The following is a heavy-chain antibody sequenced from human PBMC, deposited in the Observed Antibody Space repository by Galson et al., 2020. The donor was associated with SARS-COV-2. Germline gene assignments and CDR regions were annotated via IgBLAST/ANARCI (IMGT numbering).Heavy chain of an antibody. D-gene: IGHD2-21*01. CDR1: EYTFTGHY. V-gene: IGHV1-2*02. CDR3: ARELQVGILARMAQFHYGLDV. CDR2: IDPNSCAT. J-gene: IGHJ6*02. Sequence: ASVKVSCKASEYTFTGHYVHWVRQAPGQGLEWMAWIDPNSCATNYAQKFQGRVTVTSDTSINTAYMELSSLKFDDTAIYYCARELQVGILARMAQFHYGLDVWGQGTTVTVSS.